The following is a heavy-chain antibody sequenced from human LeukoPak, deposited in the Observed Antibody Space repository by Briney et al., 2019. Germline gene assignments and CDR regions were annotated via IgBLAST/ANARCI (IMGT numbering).Heavy chain of an antibody. CDR2: MSGSGGTT. V-gene: IGHV3-23*01. J-gene: IGHJ5*02. Sequence: PAGSLRLSCAASGFTFSTYAMSWVRQAPGKGLEWVSAMSGSGGTTYYADSVKGRFTISRDNSKNTLYLQMNSLRADDTAVYYCAKEPREYCSSTSCPNWLDPWGQGTLVTVSS. CDR3: AKEPREYCSSTSCPNWLDP. CDR1: GFTFSTYA. D-gene: IGHD2-2*01.